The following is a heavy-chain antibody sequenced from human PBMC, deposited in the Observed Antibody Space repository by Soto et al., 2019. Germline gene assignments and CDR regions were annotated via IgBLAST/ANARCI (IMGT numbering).Heavy chain of an antibody. D-gene: IGHD3-22*01. V-gene: IGHV1-46*01. CDR3: ARERGYYDSSGHIDY. J-gene: IGHJ4*02. CDR2: ISPNGGNT. Sequence: ASVKVSFKASGYTITSYYMHWVRQTPGQGLEWMGWISPNGGNTSYAQKLQGRVTMTTDTSTSTAYMELRSLRSDDTAVYYCARERGYYDSSGHIDYWGQGTLVTVSS. CDR1: GYTITSYY.